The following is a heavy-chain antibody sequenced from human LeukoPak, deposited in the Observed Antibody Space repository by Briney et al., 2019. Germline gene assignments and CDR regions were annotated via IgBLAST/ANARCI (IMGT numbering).Heavy chain of an antibody. CDR2: IIPIFGTA. J-gene: IGHJ3*02. CDR3: ASQYVVWGLDI. Sequence: SVKVSCKASGYTFTSYGISWVRQAPGQGLEWMGGIIPIFGTANYAQKFQGRVTITTDESTSTAYMELSSLRSEDTAVYYCASQYVVWGLDIWGQGTMVTVSS. V-gene: IGHV1-69*05. CDR1: GYTFTSYG. D-gene: IGHD2-8*01.